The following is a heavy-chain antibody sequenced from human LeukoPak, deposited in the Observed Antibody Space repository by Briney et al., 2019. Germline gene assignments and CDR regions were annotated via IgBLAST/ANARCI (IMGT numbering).Heavy chain of an antibody. CDR2: IYYDGSNI. J-gene: IGHJ4*02. Sequence: GGSLRLSCAASEFTFTTYGMHWVRQAPGKGLEWVAFIYYDGSNIYYADYVKGRFTISRDISKNTLYLQMDSLRAEDTAIYYCARDFKTNSFDYWGQGTLVTVSS. CDR1: EFTFTTYG. V-gene: IGHV3-33*01. D-gene: IGHD1-1*01. CDR3: ARDFKTNSFDY.